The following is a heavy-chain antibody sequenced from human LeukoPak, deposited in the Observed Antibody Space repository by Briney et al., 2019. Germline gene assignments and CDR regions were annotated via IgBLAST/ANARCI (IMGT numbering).Heavy chain of an antibody. CDR1: GYTLTELS. CDR3: TRRSGMVVLTAVHWYFDL. V-gene: IGHV1-24*01. J-gene: IGHJ2*01. D-gene: IGHD2-21*02. CDR2: FDPEDGET. Sequence: ASVKVSCKVSGYTLTELSMHWVRQAPGKGLEWMGGFDPEDGETIYAQKFQGRVTMTEDTSTDTAYMELSSLRSEDTAVYYCTRRSGMVVLTAVHWYFDLWGRGTLVTVSS.